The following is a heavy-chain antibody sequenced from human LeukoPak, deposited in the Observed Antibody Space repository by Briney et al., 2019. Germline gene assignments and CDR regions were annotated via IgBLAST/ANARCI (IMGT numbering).Heavy chain of an antibody. J-gene: IGHJ4*02. CDR1: GFTFSSYG. D-gene: IGHD3-22*01. CDR2: IWYDGSNK. Sequence: HPGGSLRLSCAASGFTFSSYGMHWVRQAPGKGLEWVAVIWYDGSNKYYADSVKGRFTISRDNSKNTLYLQMNSLRAEDTAVYYCARAPPVAPYYYDSSGYYYFDYWGQGTLVTVSS. CDR3: ARAPPVAPYYYDSSGYYYFDY. V-gene: IGHV3-33*01.